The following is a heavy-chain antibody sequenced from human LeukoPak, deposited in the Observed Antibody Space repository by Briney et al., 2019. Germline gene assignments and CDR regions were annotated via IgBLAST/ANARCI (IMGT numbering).Heavy chain of an antibody. CDR2: IRYDGSNK. J-gene: IGHJ4*02. CDR1: GFTFSSYS. D-gene: IGHD2-15*01. V-gene: IGHV3-30*02. CDR3: ARGRCSSSSCFFDY. Sequence: GGSLRLSCAASGFTFSSYSMNWVRQAPGKGLEWVAFIRYDGSNKYYADSVKGRFTISRDNAKNSLYLQMNSLRAEDTAVYYCARGRCSSSSCFFDYWGQGSLVTVSS.